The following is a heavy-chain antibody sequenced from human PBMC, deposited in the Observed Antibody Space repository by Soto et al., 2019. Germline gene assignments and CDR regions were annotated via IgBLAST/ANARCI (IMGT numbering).Heavy chain of an antibody. CDR2: IHSDGSST. J-gene: IGHJ3*01. CDR3: ARGARGAFDL. CDR1: GFTFSYYW. V-gene: IGHV3-74*01. D-gene: IGHD1-26*01. Sequence: EVQLVESGGGLVRPGGSLRLSCAASGFTFSYYWMHWVRQAPGKGLVWVSRIHSDGSSTTYADFVKGRFIISRDNARNTVDLQMNSLRVEDTAVYYCARGARGAFDLWGQGTVVTVSS.